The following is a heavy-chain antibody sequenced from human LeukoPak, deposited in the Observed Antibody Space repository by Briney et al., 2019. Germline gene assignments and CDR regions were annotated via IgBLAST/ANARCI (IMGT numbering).Heavy chain of an antibody. Sequence: GASVKVSCKTSGYTFSNFGINWVRQAPGQGLERMGWISGNNDNPNYGQKFQGRFAVTTDSSTTTAYMELRNLTFDDTVVYYCARDGTSTDDYWGQGTLVTVSS. CDR2: ISGNNDNP. D-gene: IGHD2-2*01. CDR3: ARDGTSTDDY. J-gene: IGHJ4*02. CDR1: GYTFSNFG. V-gene: IGHV1-18*01.